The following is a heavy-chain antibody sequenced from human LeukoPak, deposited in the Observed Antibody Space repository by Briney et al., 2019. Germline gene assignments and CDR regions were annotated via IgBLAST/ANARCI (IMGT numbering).Heavy chain of an antibody. CDR3: AKGASSDYDEGYFDY. CDR1: GFTFDDYA. CDR2: ISWNSGSI. J-gene: IGHJ4*02. D-gene: IGHD4-17*01. V-gene: IGHV3-9*01. Sequence: GGSLRLSCAASGFTFDDYAMHWVRQAPGKGLEGVSGISWNSGSIGYADSVKGRFTISRDNAKNSLYLQMNSLRAEDTALYYCAKGASSDYDEGYFDYWGQGTLVTVSS.